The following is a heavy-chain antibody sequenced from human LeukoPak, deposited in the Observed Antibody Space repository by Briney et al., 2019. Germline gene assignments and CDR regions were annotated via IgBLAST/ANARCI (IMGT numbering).Heavy chain of an antibody. CDR3: ARGLYSNYYYYYYYYMDV. D-gene: IGHD4-11*01. Sequence: SETLSLTCTVSGGSISSYYWSWIRQPPGRGLECMGDIYYGGSTNYYPSLKSRVTISVDPSNNQFSLKLSSVTAADTAVYYCARGLYSNYYYYYYYYMDVWGKGTTVTASS. CDR1: GGSISSYY. J-gene: IGHJ6*03. V-gene: IGHV4-59*01. CDR2: IYYGGST.